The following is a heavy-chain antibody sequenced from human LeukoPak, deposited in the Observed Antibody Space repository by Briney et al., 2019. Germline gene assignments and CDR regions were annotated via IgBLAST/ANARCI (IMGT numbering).Heavy chain of an antibody. CDR2: IGGSGGST. Sequence: GGSLRLSCAASGFTFSSYAMSWVRQAPGKGLEWVSAIGGSGGSTYYADSVKGRFTISRDNSKNTLYLQMNSLRAEDTAVYYCAKDWVAVAGTNWFDPWGQGTLVTVSS. J-gene: IGHJ5*02. CDR1: GFTFSSYA. D-gene: IGHD6-19*01. V-gene: IGHV3-23*01. CDR3: AKDWVAVAGTNWFDP.